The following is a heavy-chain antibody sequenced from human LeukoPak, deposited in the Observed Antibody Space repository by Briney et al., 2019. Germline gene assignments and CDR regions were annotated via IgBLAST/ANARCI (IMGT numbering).Heavy chain of an antibody. J-gene: IGHJ3*02. D-gene: IGHD3-16*01. CDR3: ARRVLSDAFDI. CDR1: GYIFTTYW. CDR2: IDLGDSDT. Sequence: GECLQISCKASGYIFTTYWIGWLRQLPGKGLEWMGIIDLGDSDTRYSPSFQGQVTISADKSISTAYRQWSRLKASDTAMYYCARRVLSDAFDIWGQGTMVTVSS. V-gene: IGHV5-51*01.